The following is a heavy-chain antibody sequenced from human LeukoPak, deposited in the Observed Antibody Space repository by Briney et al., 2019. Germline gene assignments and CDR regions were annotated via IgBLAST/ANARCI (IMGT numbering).Heavy chain of an antibody. D-gene: IGHD3-16*01. J-gene: IGHJ3*02. Sequence: ASVKVSCKDSGYTFTSYGISWVRQAPGQGLEWMGWISAYNGNTNYAQKLQGRVTMTTDTSTSTAYMELRSLRSDDTAVYYCAREYDPPDAFDIWGQGTMVTVSS. CDR1: GYTFTSYG. CDR2: ISAYNGNT. V-gene: IGHV1-18*01. CDR3: AREYDPPDAFDI.